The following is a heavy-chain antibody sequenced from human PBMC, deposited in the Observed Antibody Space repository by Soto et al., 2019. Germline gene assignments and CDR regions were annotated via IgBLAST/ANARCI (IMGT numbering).Heavy chain of an antibody. CDR3: ARGGGSDSFDY. Sequence: SETLSLTCTVSGAAITFGGYSWSWIRQTPGKGLEWIGYINHLETTFYNPSFESRLTLSIDRAKNQFSLKLHSMSAADRAVYFCARGGGSDSFDYWGQGILVTVSS. J-gene: IGHJ4*02. D-gene: IGHD1-26*01. CDR1: GAAITFGGYS. V-gene: IGHV4-30-2*01. CDR2: INHLETT.